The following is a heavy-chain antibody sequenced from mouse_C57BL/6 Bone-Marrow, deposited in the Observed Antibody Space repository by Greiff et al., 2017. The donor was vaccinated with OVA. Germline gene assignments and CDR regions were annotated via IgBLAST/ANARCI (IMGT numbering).Heavy chain of an antibody. CDR3: ARSPGNYFDY. V-gene: IGHV1-53*01. CDR1: GYTFTSYW. Sequence: QVQLQQPGTDLVKPGASVKLSCKASGYTFTSYWMHWVKQRPGQGLEWIGNINPSNGGTTYNEKFKSKGTLTVAKYSSTAYMQLSSLTSEDSAVYYCARSPGNYFDYWGKGTTRTVSS. D-gene: IGHD4-1*01. J-gene: IGHJ2*01. CDR2: INPSNGGT.